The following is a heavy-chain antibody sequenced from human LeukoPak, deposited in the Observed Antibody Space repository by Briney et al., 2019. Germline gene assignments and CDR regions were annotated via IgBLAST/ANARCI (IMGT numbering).Heavy chain of an antibody. CDR2: MNPNSGNT. D-gene: IGHD6-13*01. Sequence: GASVKVSCKASGGTFSSYAISWVRQAPGQGLEWMGWMNPNSGNTGYAQKFQGRVTMTRNTSISTAYMELSSLRSEDTAVYYCARRYSSSWYVRDYWGQGTLVTVSS. V-gene: IGHV1-8*02. CDR1: GGTFSSYA. CDR3: ARRYSSSWYVRDY. J-gene: IGHJ4*02.